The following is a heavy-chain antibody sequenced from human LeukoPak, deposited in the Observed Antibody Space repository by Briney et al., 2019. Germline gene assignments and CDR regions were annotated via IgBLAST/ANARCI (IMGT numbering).Heavy chain of an antibody. J-gene: IGHJ4*02. CDR1: GFSFSSYD. CDR3: VKLARD. CDR2: ISNNGDST. Sequence: SGGSLRLSCSASGFSFSSYDMHWVRQAPGKGLEYISVISNNGDSTYYADSVKGRFTISRDNSKNTLYLQMSSLKPEDTAVYYCVKLARDWDQGTRVTVSS. V-gene: IGHV3-64D*06.